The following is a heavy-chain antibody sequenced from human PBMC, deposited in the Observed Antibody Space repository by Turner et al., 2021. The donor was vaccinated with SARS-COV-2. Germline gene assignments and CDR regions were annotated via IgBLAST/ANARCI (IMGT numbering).Heavy chain of an antibody. CDR1: GGSVSSSDHY. CDR2: IHYIGTT. CDR3: ARRGRASRFSFDY. J-gene: IGHJ4*01. V-gene: IGHV4-39*01. Sequence: QLQLQESGPGLVKPSETLSLTCPVSGGSVSSSDHYWDWIRQPPGKGLDWIGSIHYIGTTYYNPSLKSRVTISVDTSKNQFSLKLSSVTAADTAVYYCARRGRASRFSFDYWGHGTLLTVSS.